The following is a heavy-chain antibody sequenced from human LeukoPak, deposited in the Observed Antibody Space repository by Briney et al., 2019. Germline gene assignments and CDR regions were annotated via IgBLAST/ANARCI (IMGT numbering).Heavy chain of an antibody. Sequence: GGSLRLSCAASGFTFSRYWMSWVRQAPGKGLEWVANIKQDGSEKYYVDSVKGRFTISRDNAKNSLYLQMNSLRAEDTAAYYCATESDRCDWGQGTLVTVSS. J-gene: IGHJ4*02. CDR3: ATESDRCD. D-gene: IGHD2-21*02. V-gene: IGHV3-7*01. CDR1: GFTFSRYW. CDR2: IKQDGSEK.